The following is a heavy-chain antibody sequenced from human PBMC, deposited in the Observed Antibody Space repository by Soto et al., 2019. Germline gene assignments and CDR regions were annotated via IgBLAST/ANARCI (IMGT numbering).Heavy chain of an antibody. Sequence: QVQLQQWGAGLLKPSETLSLTCAVYGGSFSGYYWSWIRQPPGKGLEWIGEINHSGSTNYNPALKGRVTISVATSKNQFSLKLSSVTAADTAVYYCARGVPYYDYVWGSYRPRQFDYWGQGTLVTVSS. V-gene: IGHV4-34*01. J-gene: IGHJ4*02. CDR2: INHSGST. D-gene: IGHD3-16*02. CDR1: GGSFSGYY. CDR3: ARGVPYYDYVWGSYRPRQFDY.